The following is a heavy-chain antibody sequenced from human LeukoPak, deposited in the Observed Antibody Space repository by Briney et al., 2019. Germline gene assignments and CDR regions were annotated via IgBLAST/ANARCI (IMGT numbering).Heavy chain of an antibody. V-gene: IGHV3-53*01. CDR2: LYSGGST. Sequence: GGSLRLSCAASGFTVRSNYMSWVRQAPGKGLEWVSVLYSGGSTYYADSVKGRFTISRDNSKNTLFLQMNSLRAEGTAVYYCARAAYSGSTYYFDHWGQGTLVTVSS. D-gene: IGHD1-26*01. J-gene: IGHJ4*02. CDR3: ARAAYSGSTYYFDH. CDR1: GFTVRSNY.